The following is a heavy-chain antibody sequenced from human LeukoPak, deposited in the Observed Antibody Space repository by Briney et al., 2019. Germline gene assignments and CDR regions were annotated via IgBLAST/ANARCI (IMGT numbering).Heavy chain of an antibody. CDR1: GFTFSSYS. CDR3: ARTLRLYGDYFDY. CDR2: ISSSSSYI. J-gene: IGHJ4*02. Sequence: PGGSLGLSCAASGFTFSSYSMNWVRQAPGKGLEWVSSISSSSSYIYYAGSVKGRFTISRDNAKNSLYLQMNSLRAEDTAVYYCARTLRLYGDYFDYWGQGTLVTVSS. D-gene: IGHD2-8*01. V-gene: IGHV3-21*01.